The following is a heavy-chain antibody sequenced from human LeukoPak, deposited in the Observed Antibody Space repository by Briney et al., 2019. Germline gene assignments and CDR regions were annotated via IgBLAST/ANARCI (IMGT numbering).Heavy chain of an antibody. CDR3: ARAAAWRLLNYFDN. CDR1: GGSISSYY. CDR2: IYYSGST. V-gene: IGHV4-59*01. Sequence: PSETLSLTCTVSGGSISSYYWSWLRQPPGKGLEWIGYIYYSGSTNYNPSLKSRVAISVDTPKNQFSLRLTSVTAADTAVYYCARAAAWRLLNYFDNWGQGTLVTVSS. D-gene: IGHD3-22*01. J-gene: IGHJ4*02.